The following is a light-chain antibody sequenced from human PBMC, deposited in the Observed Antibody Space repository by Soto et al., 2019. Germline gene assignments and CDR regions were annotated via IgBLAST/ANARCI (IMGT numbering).Light chain of an antibody. CDR1: SSDVGGYNY. V-gene: IGLV2-14*01. CDR2: EVS. Sequence: QSALTQPASVSGSPGQSITISCTGTSSDVGGYNYVSWYQQHPRKAPKLMIYEVSNRPSGVSNRFSGSKSGNTASLTISGLHAEDEADYYCSSYTSSSTRVFGGGTKLTVL. J-gene: IGLJ3*02. CDR3: SSYTSSSTRV.